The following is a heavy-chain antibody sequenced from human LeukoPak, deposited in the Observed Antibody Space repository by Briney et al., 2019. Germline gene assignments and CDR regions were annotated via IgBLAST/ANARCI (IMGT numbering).Heavy chain of an antibody. CDR3: ARDTTLSYTRSSDHFDY. Sequence: NYAQKFQGRVTLTRDTSTSTVYMELSSLRSEDTAVYYCARDTTLSYTRSSDHFDYWGQGTLVTVSS. J-gene: IGHJ4*02. D-gene: IGHD6-6*01. V-gene: IGHV1-46*01.